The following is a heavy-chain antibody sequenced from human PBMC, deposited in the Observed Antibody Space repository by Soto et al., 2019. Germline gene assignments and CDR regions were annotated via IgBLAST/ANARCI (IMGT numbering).Heavy chain of an antibody. CDR1: GYTFTSYG. V-gene: IGHV1-18*01. D-gene: IGHD1-1*01. CDR2: ISAHKGNT. Sequence: QVHLVQSGAEVKKPGASVKVSCKASGYTFTSYGITWVRQAPGQGLEWMGWISAHKGNTDYAQKLQGRVSVTRDTSTSTAYMELRSLISADTAVYYCARGRYGDYWGQGALVTVSS. J-gene: IGHJ4*02. CDR3: ARGRYGDY.